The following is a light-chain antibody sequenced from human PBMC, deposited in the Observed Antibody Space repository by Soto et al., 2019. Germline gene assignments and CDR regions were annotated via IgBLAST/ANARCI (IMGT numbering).Light chain of an antibody. CDR1: SSDIGGYDY. CDR2: EVR. V-gene: IGLV2-14*01. Sequence: SALTLPASVSGAPGQSITISCTGTSSDIGGYDYVSWYQQRPGKAPKLMIYEVRYRPSGVSDRFSGSKSGNTASLTISGLQAEDEADYYCCSYTRTSNHYFFGSGTKVTVL. CDR3: CSYTRTSNHYF. J-gene: IGLJ1*01.